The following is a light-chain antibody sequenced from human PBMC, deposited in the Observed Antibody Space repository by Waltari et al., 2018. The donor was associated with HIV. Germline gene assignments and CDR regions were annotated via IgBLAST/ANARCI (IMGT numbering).Light chain of an antibody. V-gene: IGLV1-44*01. CDR1: SSNIGSNA. Sequence: QSVLTQPPSASGTPGQRVTISCSGSSSNIGSNAVNWYQQPHRTAPKLLIYTNNQRPSGVPHRFSGSKSGTSASLAISGLQSEDEADYYCAAWDDSLDGVVFGGGTKLTVL. CDR2: TNN. J-gene: IGLJ2*01. CDR3: AAWDDSLDGVV.